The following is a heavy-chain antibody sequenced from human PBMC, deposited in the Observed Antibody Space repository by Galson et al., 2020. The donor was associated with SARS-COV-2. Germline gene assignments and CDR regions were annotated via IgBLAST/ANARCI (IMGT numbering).Heavy chain of an antibody. CDR3: ATGPPIAAAGNWFDP. CDR2: FDPEDGET. D-gene: IGHD6-13*01. Sequence: ASVKVSCKVSGYTLTELSMHWVRQAPGKGLEWMGGFDPEDGETIYAQKFQGRVTMTEDTSTDTAYMELSSLRSEDTAVYYCATGPPIAAAGNWFDPWGQGTLATVSS. CDR1: GYTLTELS. V-gene: IGHV1-24*01. J-gene: IGHJ5*02.